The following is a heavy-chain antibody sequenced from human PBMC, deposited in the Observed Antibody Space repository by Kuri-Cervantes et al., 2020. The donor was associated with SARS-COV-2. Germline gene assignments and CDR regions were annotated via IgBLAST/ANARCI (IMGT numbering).Heavy chain of an antibody. CDR1: GGSFSGYY. V-gene: IGHV4-59*01. J-gene: IGHJ6*02. Sequence: LRLSCAVYGGSFSGYYWSWIRQPPGKGLEWIGSIYYSGSTNYNPSLKSRVTISVDTSKNQFSLKLSSVTAADTAVYYCARDLDYGDVYYGMDVWGQGTTVTVSS. D-gene: IGHD4-17*01. CDR3: ARDLDYGDVYYGMDV. CDR2: IYYSGST.